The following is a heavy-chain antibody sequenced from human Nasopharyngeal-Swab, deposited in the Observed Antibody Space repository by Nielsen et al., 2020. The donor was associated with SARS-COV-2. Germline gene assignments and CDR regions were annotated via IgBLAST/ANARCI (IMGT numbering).Heavy chain of an antibody. J-gene: IGHJ4*02. Sequence: GESLKISCAASGFTFSGYWMSWVRQAPGKGLEWVANIKQDGSETYYVDSVKGRFTISRDNAKNSLYPQMNSLRAEDTAVFYCVRLSIAAAGVDFWGQGTLVTVSS. CDR3: VRLSIAAAGVDF. V-gene: IGHV3-7*01. CDR2: IKQDGSET. CDR1: GFTFSGYW. D-gene: IGHD6-13*01.